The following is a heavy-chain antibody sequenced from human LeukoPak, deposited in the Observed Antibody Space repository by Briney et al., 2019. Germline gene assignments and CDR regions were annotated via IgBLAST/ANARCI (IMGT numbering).Heavy chain of an antibody. D-gene: IGHD3-10*01. V-gene: IGHV3-66*02. CDR2: IYSSGRT. CDR3: ARGLYDSGTYYPFYFDS. J-gene: IGHJ4*02. Sequence: GGSLRLSCAASGFTVSSNYMNWVRQAPGKGLEWISVIYSSGRTYYADAVKGRFTISTDKSKNTLSFQMNGLRADDTAVYYCARGLYDSGTYYPFYFDSWGQGTLVSVSS. CDR1: GFTVSSNY.